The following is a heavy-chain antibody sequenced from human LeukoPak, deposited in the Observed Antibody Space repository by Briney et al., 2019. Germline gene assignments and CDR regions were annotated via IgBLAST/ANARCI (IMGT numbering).Heavy chain of an antibody. D-gene: IGHD5-24*01. V-gene: IGHV3-23*01. Sequence: PGGSLRLSCVVSGFPISTYTTTWVRQTPEKGPEWVSSITFSGGTTYYADSVRGRFTISRDDSENTLYLQMTSLRVEDTAVYYCARAQGTTNGLLDNWGQGVLVTVSS. J-gene: IGHJ4*02. CDR2: ITFSGGTT. CDR3: ARAQGTTNGLLDN. CDR1: GFPISTYT.